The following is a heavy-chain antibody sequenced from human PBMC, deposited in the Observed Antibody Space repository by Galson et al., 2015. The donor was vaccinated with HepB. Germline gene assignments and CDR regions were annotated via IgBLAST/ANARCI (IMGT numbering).Heavy chain of an antibody. J-gene: IGHJ4*02. CDR2: IKSKSSGGAT. V-gene: IGHV3-15*01. Sequence: SLRLSCAASGFTFNIAWMSWVRQAPGKGLEWIGRIKSKSSGGATDYAAPVKGRFTISRDDSENTLYLLLNSLKTEDTAVYYCTTDRYPHDYWGQGTLVTVSS. CDR3: TTDRYPHDY. CDR1: GFTFNIAW. D-gene: IGHD1-1*01.